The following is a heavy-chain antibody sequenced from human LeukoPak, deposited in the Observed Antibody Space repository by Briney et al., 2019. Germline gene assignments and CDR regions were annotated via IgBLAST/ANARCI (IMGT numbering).Heavy chain of an antibody. D-gene: IGHD6-13*01. CDR3: ARGPRGSSSSDY. CDR1: GYRFTNFD. Sequence: GASVKLSCTSSGYRFTNFDINWVRQAPGQGLEWMGWMNPDNGNTGYAQKFQGRVSMSGDTSISTAFMVLSSLRSDDTAVYFCARGPRGSSSSDYWGQGTLVTVSS. J-gene: IGHJ4*02. CDR2: MNPDNGNT. V-gene: IGHV1-8*01.